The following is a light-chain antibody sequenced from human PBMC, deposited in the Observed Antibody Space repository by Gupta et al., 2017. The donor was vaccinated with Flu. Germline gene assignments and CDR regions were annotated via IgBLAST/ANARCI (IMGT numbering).Light chain of an antibody. CDR1: TANIGSNY. J-gene: IGLJ3*02. Sequence: QSVLTQPPSASGTPGQRVTISCSGSTANIGSNYVFWYQQLPGTAPKLLIYRNDQRPSGVPTRFSGSKSGTSASLALSGLRSEEEADYYCATWDDSLSEWVFDGGTKLTVL. CDR3: ATWDDSLSEWV. CDR2: RND. V-gene: IGLV1-47*01.